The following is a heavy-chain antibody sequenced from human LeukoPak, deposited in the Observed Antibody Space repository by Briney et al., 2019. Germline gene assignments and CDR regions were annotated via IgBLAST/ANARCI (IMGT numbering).Heavy chain of an antibody. Sequence: SETLSLTCTVSGGSMSSHYWSWVRQPPGKALEWIGYISHGGQTLSNPSLSSRVTISVDTSNNQFSLKLTSVTAADTAVYFCARDTYYTSGTYYTDYFDSWGQGALVTVSS. D-gene: IGHD3-10*01. V-gene: IGHV4-59*11. CDR1: GGSMSSHY. CDR2: ISHGGQT. CDR3: ARDTYYTSGTYYTDYFDS. J-gene: IGHJ4*02.